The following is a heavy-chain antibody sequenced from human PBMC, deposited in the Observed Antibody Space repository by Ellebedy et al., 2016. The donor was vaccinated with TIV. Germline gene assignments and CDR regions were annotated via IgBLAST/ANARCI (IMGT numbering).Heavy chain of an antibody. CDR1: GFTFSSYA. D-gene: IGHD2-21*02. Sequence: GESLKVSCAASGFTFSSYAMSWVRQAPGKGLEWVSTISSTGSRTYYADSVEGRFIISRGNSKETLYLQMTSLRADDTAAYYCERRSAVTSIRYFDYWGQGTLVTVSS. V-gene: IGHV3-23*01. J-gene: IGHJ4*02. CDR3: ERRSAVTSIRYFDY. CDR2: ISSTGSRT.